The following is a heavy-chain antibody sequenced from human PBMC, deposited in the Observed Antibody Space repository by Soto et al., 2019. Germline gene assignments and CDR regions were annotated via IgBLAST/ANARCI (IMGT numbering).Heavy chain of an antibody. CDR2: IIPISGAV. V-gene: IGHV1-69*01. CDR3: ARPTTAYTWFDL. Sequence: QVQLVQSGAEVKKPGSSVKVSCKASGGTFTNYAINWVRQAPGQGLEWMGGIIPISGAVNYAQKFQGRVTITADESTSTVYMALSSLRSENAAVYYCARPTTAYTWFDLWGQGTLVTVSS. CDR1: GGTFTNYA. J-gene: IGHJ5*02. D-gene: IGHD4-17*01.